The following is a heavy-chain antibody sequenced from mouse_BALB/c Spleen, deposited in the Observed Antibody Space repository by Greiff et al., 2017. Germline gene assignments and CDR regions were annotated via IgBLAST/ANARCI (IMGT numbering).Heavy chain of an antibody. V-gene: IGHV14-3*02. CDR3: APTTMIRIDYYAMDY. CDR2: IDPANGNT. Sequence: EVQLQQSGAELVKPGASVKLSCTASGFNIKDTYMHWVKQRPEQGLEWIGRIDPANGNTKYDPKFQGKATITADTSSNTAYLQLSSLTSEDTAVFYCAPTTMIRIDYYAMDYWGQGTSVTVSS. J-gene: IGHJ4*01. D-gene: IGHD2-4*01. CDR1: GFNIKDTY.